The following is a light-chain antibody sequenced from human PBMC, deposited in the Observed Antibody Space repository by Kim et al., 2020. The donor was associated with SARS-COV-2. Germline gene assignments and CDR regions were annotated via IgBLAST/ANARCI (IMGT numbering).Light chain of an antibody. V-gene: IGLV3-1*01. CDR2: QNY. Sequence: PGRTSSTTGSGKTVGKGFASWYQHGAGPAPLLLIYQNYKRPSGIPERFSGSNSGNTAILTTRVTPSEDEADYYCQAGDTHTGVIFGGGTQLTVL. J-gene: IGLJ2*01. CDR1: TVGKGF. CDR3: QAGDTHTGVI.